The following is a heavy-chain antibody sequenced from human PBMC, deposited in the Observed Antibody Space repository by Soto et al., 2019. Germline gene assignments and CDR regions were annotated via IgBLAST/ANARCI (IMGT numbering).Heavy chain of an antibody. Sequence: ASVKVSCKASGYTFTSYGISWVRQAPGQGLEWMGWISAYNGNTNYAQKLQGRVTMTTNTSTSTAYMELRSLRSDDTAVYYCARETEYYDSSGYYNLAFDIWGQGTMVTVSS. CDR3: ARETEYYDSSGYYNLAFDI. CDR2: ISAYNGNT. J-gene: IGHJ3*02. D-gene: IGHD3-22*01. V-gene: IGHV1-18*01. CDR1: GYTFTSYG.